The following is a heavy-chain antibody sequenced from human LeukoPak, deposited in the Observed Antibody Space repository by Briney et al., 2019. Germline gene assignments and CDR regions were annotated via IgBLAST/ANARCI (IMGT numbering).Heavy chain of an antibody. CDR1: GFTFSSYA. D-gene: IGHD1-14*01. CDR3: AKSLTGGDAFDI. Sequence: GGSLRLSCAASGFTFSSYAMSWVRQAPGKGLEWVSAISGSGGSTYYADSVKGRFTISRDNSKSTLYLQMNSLRAEDTAVYYCAKSLTGGDAFDIWGQGTMVTVSS. V-gene: IGHV3-23*01. J-gene: IGHJ3*02. CDR2: ISGSGGST.